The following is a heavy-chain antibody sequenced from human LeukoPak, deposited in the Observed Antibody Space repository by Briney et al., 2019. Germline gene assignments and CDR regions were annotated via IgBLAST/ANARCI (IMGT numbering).Heavy chain of an antibody. Sequence: GGSLRLSCAASGFTFSNYAIHWVRQAPGKGLEWVAVISYDGSNKYYADSVKGRFTISRDNSKNTLYLQMNSLGTEDTAVFYCARDIRPRANWGSGDWFDPWGQGTLVTVSS. CDR1: GFTFSNYA. V-gene: IGHV3-30-3*01. D-gene: IGHD7-27*01. CDR3: ARDIRPRANWGSGDWFDP. CDR2: ISYDGSNK. J-gene: IGHJ5*02.